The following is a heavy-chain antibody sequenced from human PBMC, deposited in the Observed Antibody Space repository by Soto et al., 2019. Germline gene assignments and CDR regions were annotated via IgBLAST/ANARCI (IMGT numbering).Heavy chain of an antibody. CDR3: AKRRAVAAAEGFDP. Sequence: EMQLLESGGGLVQPGESLRLSCAASGFTFNTYAMTWVRQAPGKGLEWISAVGASGTNTYYADSVRGRFTISRDNXXNTLYLQMNSLRTDDTAVYYCAKRRAVAAAEGFDPWGQGTLVTVSS. CDR1: GFTFNTYA. V-gene: IGHV3-23*01. J-gene: IGHJ5*02. D-gene: IGHD6-19*01. CDR2: VGASGTNT.